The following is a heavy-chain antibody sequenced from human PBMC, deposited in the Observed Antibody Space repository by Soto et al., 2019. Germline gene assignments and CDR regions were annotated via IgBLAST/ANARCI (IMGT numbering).Heavy chain of an antibody. V-gene: IGHV1-18*04. D-gene: IGHD3-10*01. Sequence: ASVKVSCKASGYTFTSYGISWVRQAPGQGLEWMGWISAYNGNTNYAQKLQGRVTMTTDTSTSTAYMELRSLRSDDTAVYYCARDYVVRGVMGYYYYGMDVWGQGTTVTVS. CDR2: ISAYNGNT. CDR3: ARDYVVRGVMGYYYYGMDV. J-gene: IGHJ6*02. CDR1: GYTFTSYG.